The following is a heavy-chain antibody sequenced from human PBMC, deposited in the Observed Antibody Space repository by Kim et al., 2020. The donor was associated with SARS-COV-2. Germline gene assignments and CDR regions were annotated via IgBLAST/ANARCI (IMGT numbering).Heavy chain of an antibody. Sequence: GGSLRLSCAASGFTFSSYSMNWVRQAPGKGLEWVSYISSSSSTIYYADSVKGRFTISRDNAKNSLYLQMNSLRDEDTAVYYCARARIQLWPHGGYFDYWGQGTLVTVSS. CDR2: ISSSSSTI. CDR1: GFTFSSYS. J-gene: IGHJ4*02. V-gene: IGHV3-48*02. D-gene: IGHD5-18*01. CDR3: ARARIQLWPHGGYFDY.